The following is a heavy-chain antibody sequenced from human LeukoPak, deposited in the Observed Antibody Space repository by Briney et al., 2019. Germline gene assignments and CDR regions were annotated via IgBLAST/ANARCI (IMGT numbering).Heavy chain of an antibody. CDR2: IDPSDSYT. Sequence: GESLEISGKGSGSIFTSYWISGVRQLPGKGREWMGRIDPSDSYTNYSPSFQGHVTISADKSISTAYLQWSSLKASDTAMYYCARHLVVAATLSLFDWGQGTLVTVSS. D-gene: IGHD2-15*01. V-gene: IGHV5-10-1*01. J-gene: IGHJ4*02. CDR3: ARHLVVAATLSLFD. CDR1: GSIFTSYW.